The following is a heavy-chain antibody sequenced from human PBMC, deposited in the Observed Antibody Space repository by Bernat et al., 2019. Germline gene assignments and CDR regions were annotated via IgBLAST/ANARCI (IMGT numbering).Heavy chain of an antibody. CDR1: GFSFSSYS. J-gene: IGHJ2*01. D-gene: IGHD2-8*01. CDR3: EIHLVHSGGDLYFGR. V-gene: IGHV3-21*01. CDR2: IHSGSSYI. Sequence: AASGFSFSSYSMNWVRQAPGKGLELVSSIHSGSSYIYYVDSVKGRFTISRDNAKKSLYLQMKSLRAEDTAVYYCEIHLVHSGGDLYFGRWGRGTL.